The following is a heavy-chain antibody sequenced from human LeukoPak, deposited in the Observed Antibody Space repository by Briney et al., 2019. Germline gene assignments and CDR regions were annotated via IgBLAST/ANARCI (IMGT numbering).Heavy chain of an antibody. J-gene: IGHJ3*01. CDR3: AGSGWSFDAFDF. D-gene: IGHD6-19*01. Sequence: SETLSLTCTVSGGSISSYYWSWIRQPPGKGLEWIGYIHHSGSTNYSPSLKSRVTISVDMSKNRFSLRLSSLTAADTAVYFCAGSGWSFDAFDFWGQGTMVTVSS. CDR2: IHHSGST. V-gene: IGHV4-59*08. CDR1: GGSISSYY.